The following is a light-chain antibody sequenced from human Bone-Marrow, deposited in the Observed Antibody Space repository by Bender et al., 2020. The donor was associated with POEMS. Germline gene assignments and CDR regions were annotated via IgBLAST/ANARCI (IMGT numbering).Light chain of an antibody. J-gene: IGLJ3*02. CDR2: EDN. Sequence: FMLTQPRSVSESPGKTVTISCTGRGGNTSSHYAQSHQPRPGSAPPPVIYEDNQRPSGVPDRFSGSIDRSSNSASITSSDLRAEDEADCYCQSDPSSKWVFGGGTKLTVL. V-gene: IGLV6-57*02. CDR3: QSDPSSKWV. CDR1: GGNTSSHY.